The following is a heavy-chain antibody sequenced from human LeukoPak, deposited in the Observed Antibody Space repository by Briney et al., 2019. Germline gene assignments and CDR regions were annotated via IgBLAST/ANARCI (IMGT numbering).Heavy chain of an antibody. V-gene: IGHV4-4*02. CDR1: GGSISSTNW. CDR3: AREGGPYRPLDY. CDR2: VLLDGRT. Sequence: SETLSLTCGVSGGSISSTNWWTWVRQPPGKGLAWIGEVLLDGRTNYNPSLQSRLTMSVDSSENHISLKLTSVTAADTAVYYCAREGGPYRPLDYSGQGTLVTVSS. J-gene: IGHJ4*02.